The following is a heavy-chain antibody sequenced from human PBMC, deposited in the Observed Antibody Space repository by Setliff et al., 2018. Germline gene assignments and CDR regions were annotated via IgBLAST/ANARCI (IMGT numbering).Heavy chain of an antibody. CDR3: ARHGDASFYYDILTGHSPPYYFDY. CDR1: GYTFTDYG. V-gene: IGHV1-18*01. D-gene: IGHD3-9*01. Sequence: ASVKVSCKASGYTFTDYGVSWVRRAPGQGLEWMGWISGYNGKTNDAQKVQGRVSMTTHTSTSTAYMELRSLRSDDTAVYYCARHGDASFYYDILTGHSPPYYFDYWGQGTLVTVSS. J-gene: IGHJ4*02. CDR2: ISGYNGKT.